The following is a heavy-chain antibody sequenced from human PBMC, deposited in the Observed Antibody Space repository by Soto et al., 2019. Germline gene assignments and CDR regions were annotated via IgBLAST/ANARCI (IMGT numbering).Heavy chain of an antibody. D-gene: IGHD2-8*01. V-gene: IGHV1-46*01. CDR2: INPSGGST. CDR3: ARPPYPACMNAVCYPLDY. Sequence: QEQLVQSGAEVKKHGASVKISCKASGYTFTSYYMHWVRQAPGQGLEWMGIINPSGGSTNYAQKLQGRVAMTRYTSTSTVYMALNSLRSEDTAVYYCARPPYPACMNAVCYPLDYWGQGTLVTVSS. J-gene: IGHJ4*02. CDR1: GYTFTSYY.